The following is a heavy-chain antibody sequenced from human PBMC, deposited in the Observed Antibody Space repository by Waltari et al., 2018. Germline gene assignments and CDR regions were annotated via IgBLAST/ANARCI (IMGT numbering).Heavy chain of an antibody. CDR2: ITVRDET. CDR3: AKPFYNWDDPLHS. J-gene: IGHJ4*02. Sequence: EVQLLESGGGLVQPGGSLRLSCAASGIFFNNFASTWVRLAPGTGLDWVAAITVRDETCDAGSVMGRFTVSGDTSKNTVYLQMNGLRAEDTAIYYCAKPFYNWDDPLHSWGQGTLVAVSS. D-gene: IGHD1-20*01. CDR1: GIFFNNFA. V-gene: IGHV3-23*01.